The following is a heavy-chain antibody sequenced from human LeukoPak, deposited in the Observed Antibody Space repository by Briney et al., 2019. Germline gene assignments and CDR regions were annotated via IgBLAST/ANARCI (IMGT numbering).Heavy chain of an antibody. CDR3: ARTETYYYDSSGYYLYDY. CDR2: INHSGST. Sequence: SETLSLTCAVYGGSFSGYYRSWIRQPPGKGLEWIGEINHSGSTNYNPSLKSRVTISVDTSKNQFSLKLSSVTAADTAVYYCARTETYYYDSSGYYLYDYWGQGTLVTVSS. CDR1: GGSFSGYY. D-gene: IGHD3-22*01. V-gene: IGHV4-34*01. J-gene: IGHJ4*02.